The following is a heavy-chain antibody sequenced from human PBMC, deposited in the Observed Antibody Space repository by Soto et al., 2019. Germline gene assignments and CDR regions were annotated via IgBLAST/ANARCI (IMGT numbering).Heavy chain of an antibody. Sequence: FPRLSCAASGFIFSIYSMHWVRQAPGKGLEWGSAVWYDGSNQYYADSVKGRFTISRDNSKNTRYLQMSSLRAEDTAVYYCAREVTCSGGSCYRGNFDYWGQGTLVTVSS. D-gene: IGHD2-15*01. V-gene: IGHV3-33*01. CDR3: AREVTCSGGSCYRGNFDY. J-gene: IGHJ4*02. CDR1: GFIFSIYS. CDR2: VWYDGSNQ.